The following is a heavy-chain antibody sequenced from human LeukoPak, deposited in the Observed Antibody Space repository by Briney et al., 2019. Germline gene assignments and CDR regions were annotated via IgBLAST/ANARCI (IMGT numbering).Heavy chain of an antibody. V-gene: IGHV4-4*02. J-gene: IGHJ6*02. Sequence: ETLSLTCAVSAGSISSSNWWSWVRQSPVKGLEWIGEIYLYGTTNYNPSLKSRVTMSVDRSKYQFSLKLSSVTAADTAVYYCARQKWEQQGRDYYFYGLDVWGPGTTVTVSS. CDR1: AGSISSSNW. D-gene: IGHD1-26*01. CDR2: IYLYGTT. CDR3: ARQKWEQQGRDYYFYGLDV.